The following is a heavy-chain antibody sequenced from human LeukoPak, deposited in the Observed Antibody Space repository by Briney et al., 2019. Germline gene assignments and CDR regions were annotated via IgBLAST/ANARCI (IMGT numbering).Heavy chain of an antibody. CDR3: VRESSGRGEVRGGLLFDY. D-gene: IGHD1-26*01. Sequence: SETLSLTCTVSGGSISSYYWSWIRQPAGKGLEWIGRIYTSGSTNYNPSLKSRVTMSVDTSKNQFSLKLSSVTAADTAVYYCVRESSGRGEVRGGLLFDYWGQGTLVTVSS. J-gene: IGHJ4*02. CDR2: IYTSGST. V-gene: IGHV4-4*07. CDR1: GGSISSYY.